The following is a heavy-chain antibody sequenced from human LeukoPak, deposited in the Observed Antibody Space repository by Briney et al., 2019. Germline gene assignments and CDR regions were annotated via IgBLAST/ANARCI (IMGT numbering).Heavy chain of an antibody. D-gene: IGHD3-10*01. V-gene: IGHV1-69*05. CDR3: ARGRPAGINWFDP. CDR1: GGTFSSFA. CDR2: IIPIFGTA. J-gene: IGHJ5*02. Sequence: SVKVSCKASGGTFSSFAISWVRQAPGQGLEWMGGIIPIFGTANYAQKFQGRVTITTDESTSTAYMELSSPRSEDTAVYYCARGRPAGINWFDPWGQGTLVTVSS.